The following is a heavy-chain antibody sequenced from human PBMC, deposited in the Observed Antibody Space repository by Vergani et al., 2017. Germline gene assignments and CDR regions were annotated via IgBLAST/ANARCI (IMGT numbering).Heavy chain of an antibody. D-gene: IGHD2-2*01. Sequence: QVQLVQSGAEVKKPGSSVKVSCKASGGTVSNYAISWVRQAPGQGLEWMGEVVPLFNRPNYAQRIRGTVTITADDWNNTAYLEVNSLSSEDTAVDYCAIGPYVPAAVACDNNFYYYMDVWGKGTTVTVSS. CDR3: AIGPYVPAAVACDNNFYYYMDV. CDR1: GGTVSNYA. V-gene: IGHV1-69*01. CDR2: VVPLFNRP. J-gene: IGHJ6*03.